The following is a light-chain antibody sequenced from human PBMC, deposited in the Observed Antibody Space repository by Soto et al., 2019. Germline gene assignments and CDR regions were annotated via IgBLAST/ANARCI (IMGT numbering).Light chain of an antibody. V-gene: IGKV1-5*03. CDR1: QSISSW. CDR3: QQYNSYSWT. Sequence: DIQMTQSPFTLSAFVGDKITIPFPASQSISSWLAWYQQKPGKAPKLLIYKASSLESGVPSRFSGSGSGTEFTLTISSLQPDDFATYYCQQYNSYSWTFGQGTKVDIK. CDR2: KAS. J-gene: IGKJ1*01.